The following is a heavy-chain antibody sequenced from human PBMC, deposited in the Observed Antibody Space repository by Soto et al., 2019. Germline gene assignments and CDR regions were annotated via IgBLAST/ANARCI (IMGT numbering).Heavy chain of an antibody. J-gene: IGHJ6*02. D-gene: IGHD3-10*01. Sequence: QVQLQESGPGLVKPSQTLSLTCTVSGGSISSGGYYWSWIRQHPGKGLEWIGYIYYSGSTYYNPSLKSRVTISVDTSKKQFSLKLSSVTAADTAVYYCARERGYYYGSGSYYNGYYYGMDVWGQGTTVTVSS. CDR3: ARERGYYYGSGSYYNGYYYGMDV. CDR1: GGSISSGGYY. V-gene: IGHV4-31*03. CDR2: IYYSGST.